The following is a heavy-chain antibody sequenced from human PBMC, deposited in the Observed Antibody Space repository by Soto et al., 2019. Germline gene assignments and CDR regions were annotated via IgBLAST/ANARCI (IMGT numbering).Heavy chain of an antibody. D-gene: IGHD2-2*01. J-gene: IGHJ6*02. CDR3: AREDIVVVPAAFNYYYYGMDV. V-gene: IGHV3-33*01. CDR2: IWYDGSNK. CDR1: GFTFSSYG. Sequence: PGGSLRLSCAASGFTFSSYGMHWVRQAPGKGLEWVAVIWYDGSNKYYADSVKRRFTISRDNSKNTLYLQMNSLRAEDTAVYCCAREDIVVVPAAFNYYYYGMDVWGQGTTVTVS.